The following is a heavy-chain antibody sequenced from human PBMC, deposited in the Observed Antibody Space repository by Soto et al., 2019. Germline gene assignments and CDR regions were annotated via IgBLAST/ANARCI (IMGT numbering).Heavy chain of an antibody. V-gene: IGHV4-30-4*01. CDR3: ASIWFGDFDY. CDR1: GGSISSADYY. Sequence: QVQLKESGPGLVKPSQTLSLTCTVSGGSISSADYYWSWIRQPPGKGLEWIGYFHSSGATYKDPSLKSRVTISVDTSKNQISLKLDSVTAADTAVYYCASIWFGDFDYWGHGTLVTVSS. D-gene: IGHD3-10*01. CDR2: FHSSGAT. J-gene: IGHJ4*01.